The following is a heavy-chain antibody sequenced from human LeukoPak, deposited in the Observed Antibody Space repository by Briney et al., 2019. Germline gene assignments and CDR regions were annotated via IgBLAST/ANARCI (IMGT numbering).Heavy chain of an antibody. CDR3: ARRVVAKDHGMDV. Sequence: GESLKISCKGSGYSFTSYWIGWVRQMPGKGLEWMGIIYPGDSDTRYSPSFQGQVTISADKSISTAYLQWSSLKASDTAIYYCARRVVAKDHGMDVWGQGTTVTVSS. V-gene: IGHV5-51*01. D-gene: IGHD3-22*01. J-gene: IGHJ6*02. CDR2: IYPGDSDT. CDR1: GYSFTSYW.